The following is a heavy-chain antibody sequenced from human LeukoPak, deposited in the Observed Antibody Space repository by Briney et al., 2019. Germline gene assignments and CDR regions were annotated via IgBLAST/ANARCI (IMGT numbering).Heavy chain of an antibody. CDR2: IKQDGSEK. D-gene: IGHD6-13*01. CDR1: GFTFSSYW. Sequence: PGGSLRLSCAASGFTFSSYWMSWVRQAPGKGLEWVANIKQDGSEKYYVGSVKGRFTISRDNAKNSLYLQMNSLRAEDTAVYYCARDSSGQLLSYAFDIWGQGTMVTVSS. J-gene: IGHJ3*02. CDR3: ARDSSGQLLSYAFDI. V-gene: IGHV3-7*01.